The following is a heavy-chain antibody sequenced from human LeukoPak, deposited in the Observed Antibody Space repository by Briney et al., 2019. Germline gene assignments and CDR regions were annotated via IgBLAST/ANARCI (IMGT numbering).Heavy chain of an antibody. CDR1: EFTVSSNY. J-gene: IGHJ4*02. V-gene: IGHV3-53*01. Sequence: PGGSLRLSCAASEFTVSSNYMSWVRQAPGKGLEWVSVIYSGGSTYYAGSVKGRFTISRDNSKNTLYLQMNSLRAEDTAVYYCAREVWELRGVFDYWGQGTLVTVSS. D-gene: IGHD1-26*01. CDR2: IYSGGST. CDR3: AREVWELRGVFDY.